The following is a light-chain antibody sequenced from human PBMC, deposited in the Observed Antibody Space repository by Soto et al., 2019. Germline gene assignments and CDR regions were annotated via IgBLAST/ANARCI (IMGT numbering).Light chain of an antibody. Sequence: EIVLTQSPATLSLSPGERATLSCRASQSVSSYLAWYQLKPGQAPRLLIYDASNRATGIPARFSGSGSGTDFTLTISSLEPEDFAVYYCQQRSNWPRGTFGQGTKVDIK. V-gene: IGKV3-11*01. J-gene: IGKJ1*01. CDR3: QQRSNWPRGT. CDR2: DAS. CDR1: QSVSSY.